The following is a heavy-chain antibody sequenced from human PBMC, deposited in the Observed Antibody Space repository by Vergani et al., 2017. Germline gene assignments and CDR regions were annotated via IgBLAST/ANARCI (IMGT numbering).Heavy chain of an antibody. J-gene: IGHJ5*01. CDR2: ISSSSSYI. Sequence: VQLVESGGGVVQPGRSLRLSCAASGFTFSSYSMNWVRQAPGKGLEWVSSISSSSSYIHYSDSLKGRFTISRDNAKSSLYLQMNSLRAEDTGVYYCARARCIETCYMSDWLDSWGQGTLVTVSS. CDR1: GFTFSSYS. D-gene: IGHD3-9*01. CDR3: ARARCIETCYMSDWLDS. V-gene: IGHV3-21*02.